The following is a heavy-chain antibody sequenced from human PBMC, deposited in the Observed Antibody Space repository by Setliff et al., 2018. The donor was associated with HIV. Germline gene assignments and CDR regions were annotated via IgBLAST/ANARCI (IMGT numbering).Heavy chain of an antibody. J-gene: IGHJ4*02. D-gene: IGHD4-17*01. CDR2: IKSKTDGGTT. CDR3: RSPTVSTMTGSTVTAVDF. V-gene: IGHV3-15*01. CDR1: GFTFSSYA. Sequence: GGSLRLSCAASGFTFSSYAMSWVRQAPGKGLEWVGRIKSKTDGGTTDYAAPVKGRFTISRDDSKNTLYLQMNNLKTEDTAVYYCRSPTVSTMTGSTVTAVDFWGQGTLVTVSS.